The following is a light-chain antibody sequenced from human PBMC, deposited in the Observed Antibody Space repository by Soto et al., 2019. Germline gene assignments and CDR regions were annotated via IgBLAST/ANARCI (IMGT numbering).Light chain of an antibody. J-gene: IGKJ1*01. Sequence: ETVMTQSPSTLSVSPGERATLSCRASQNLRSSLAWYQQKPGQAPRLLIYGASTRATGIPARFSGSGSGTEFTLTISSLQSEDFAVYFCQQYNIWPQTFGQGTKVDI. V-gene: IGKV3-15*01. CDR1: QNLRSS. CDR3: QQYNIWPQT. CDR2: GAS.